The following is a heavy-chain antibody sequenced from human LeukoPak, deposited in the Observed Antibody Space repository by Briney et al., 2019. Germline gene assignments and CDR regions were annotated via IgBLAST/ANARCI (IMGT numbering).Heavy chain of an antibody. CDR1: GGSISSSSYY. Sequence: SETLSLTCTVSGGSISSSSYYWGWIRQPPGKGLEWIGCIYYSGSTYYNPSLKSRVTISVDTSKNQFSLKLSSVTAADTAVYYCARVNDFWSGYYFGPYYYYMDVWGKGTTVTVSS. D-gene: IGHD3-3*01. CDR2: IYYSGST. J-gene: IGHJ6*03. V-gene: IGHV4-39*07. CDR3: ARVNDFWSGYYFGPYYYYMDV.